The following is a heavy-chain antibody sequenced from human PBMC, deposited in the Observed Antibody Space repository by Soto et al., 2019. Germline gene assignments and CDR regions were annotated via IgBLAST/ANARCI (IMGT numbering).Heavy chain of an antibody. CDR2: ISYTGNT. CDR3: ARGSGSWALDY. J-gene: IGHJ4*02. V-gene: IGHV4-61*01. CDR1: GDSVSSGSYF. Sequence: SETLSLTCSVSGDSVSSGSYFWSWIRQPPGKVLEWIGYISYTGNTNYNPSLTSRVTISVDTSKNQFSLKLSSVTAADTAVYYCARGSGSWALDYWGQGSLVTVSS. D-gene: IGHD1-26*01.